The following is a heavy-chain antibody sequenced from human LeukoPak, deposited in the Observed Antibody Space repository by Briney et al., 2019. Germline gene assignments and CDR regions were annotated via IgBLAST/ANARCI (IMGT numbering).Heavy chain of an antibody. J-gene: IGHJ4*02. CDR2: IFYTGKT. CDR3: ARVFDS. V-gene: IGHV4-39*07. CDR1: GGVVSTSDYY. Sequence: SETLSLTCTVSGGVVSTSDYYWGWIRQSPGKGLEGIGDIFYTGKTNYNPSLKSRATISLDTSKNQFSLRLTSVTAADTAVYFCARVFDSWGQGKLVTVSS.